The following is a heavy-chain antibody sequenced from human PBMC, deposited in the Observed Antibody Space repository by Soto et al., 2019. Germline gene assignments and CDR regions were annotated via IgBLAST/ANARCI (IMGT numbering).Heavy chain of an antibody. J-gene: IGHJ2*01. CDR1: GYTFTNYA. D-gene: IGHD1-26*01. CDR3: ARGGSLYWYFDR. V-gene: IGHV1-3*01. CDR2: INAGNGNT. Sequence: ASVKVSCKASGYTFTNYAMHWVRQAPGQRLEWMGWINAGNGNTKYSQKFQGRVTITRDTSASTAYMELSSLRSEDTAVYYCARGGSLYWYFDRWGRGNLVTFSS.